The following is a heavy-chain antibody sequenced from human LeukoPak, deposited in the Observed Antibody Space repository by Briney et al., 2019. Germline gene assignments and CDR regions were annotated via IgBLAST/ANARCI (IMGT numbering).Heavy chain of an antibody. CDR3: VRDKSDSWTYDY. J-gene: IGHJ4*02. Sequence: ASVKVSCKASGYTFTGYYMHWVLQAPGQGLEWMGWIYANSGGTHYAPQFRGRVTMTRDTSISTAYMELSGLTSDDTAVYYCVRDKSDSWTYDYWGQGTLVTVSS. CDR1: GYTFTGYY. CDR2: IYANSGGT. V-gene: IGHV1-2*02. D-gene: IGHD6-13*01.